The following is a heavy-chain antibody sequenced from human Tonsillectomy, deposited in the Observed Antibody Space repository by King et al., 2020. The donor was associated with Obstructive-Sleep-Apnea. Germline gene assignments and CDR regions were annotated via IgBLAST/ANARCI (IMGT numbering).Heavy chain of an antibody. CDR2: ISGYNGNT. Sequence: QLVQSGAEVKKPGASVKVSCKASGYTFTSYGISWVRQAPGQGLEWMGWISGYNGNTNYAQKLQGRVTMTTDISTSTAYMELRSLRSDDTAVYYCARVAGGLITMVGGDSNWFGPWGQGTLVTVSS. V-gene: IGHV1-18*04. CDR3: ARVAGGLITMVGGDSNWFGP. D-gene: IGHD3-10*01. CDR1: GYTFTSYG. J-gene: IGHJ5*02.